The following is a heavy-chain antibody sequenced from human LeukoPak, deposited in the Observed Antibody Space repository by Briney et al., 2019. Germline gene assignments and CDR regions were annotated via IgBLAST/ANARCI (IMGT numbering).Heavy chain of an antibody. Sequence: GGSLRLSCTASGFIFSDSGMHWVRQTPGKGLEWVTFIRYDGTNKDYADSVKGRFSISRDNSKNTVYLQMDSLSAEDTAVYYCAKDGNWYSLDSWGQGTLVTVSS. V-gene: IGHV3-30*02. CDR3: AKDGNWYSLDS. D-gene: IGHD6-13*01. J-gene: IGHJ4*02. CDR2: IRYDGTNK. CDR1: GFIFSDSG.